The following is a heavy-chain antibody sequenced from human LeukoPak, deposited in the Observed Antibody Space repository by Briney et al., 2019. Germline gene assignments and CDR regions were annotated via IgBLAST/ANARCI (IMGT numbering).Heavy chain of an antibody. CDR1: GGSISSSSYY. CDR3: ARDGYSSGWYEDYFDY. Sequence: SETLSLTCTVSGGSISSSSYYWGWIRQPPGKGLEWIGSIYYSGSTYYNPSLKSRVTISVDTSKNQFSLKLSSVTAADTAVYYCARDGYSSGWYEDYFDYWGRGTLVTVSS. CDR2: IYYSGST. V-gene: IGHV4-39*07. J-gene: IGHJ4*02. D-gene: IGHD6-19*01.